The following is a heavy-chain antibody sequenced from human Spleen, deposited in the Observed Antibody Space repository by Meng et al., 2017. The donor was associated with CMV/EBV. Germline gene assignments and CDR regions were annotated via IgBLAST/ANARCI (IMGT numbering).Heavy chain of an antibody. J-gene: IGHJ4*02. Sequence: GESLKISCAASGFTFNNYWMHWVRQAPGKGLVWVSRINGDGSSTTYADSVKGRFTISRDNAKNTLYLQMNSLGAEDTAVYYCARGCTNTNCYKSDFDYWGQGTLVTVSS. CDR2: INGDGSST. CDR1: GFTFNNYW. D-gene: IGHD2-2*02. V-gene: IGHV3-74*01. CDR3: ARGCTNTNCYKSDFDY.